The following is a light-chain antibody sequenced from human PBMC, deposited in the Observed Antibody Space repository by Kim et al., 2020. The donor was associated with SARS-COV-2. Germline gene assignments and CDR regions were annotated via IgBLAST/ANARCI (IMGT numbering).Light chain of an antibody. CDR1: SSNIRNNY. CDR3: GTWDSSLSAVV. Sequence: GQDVPLSCSGSSSNIRNNYVSWYQQLPGTAPKLLIYDNNQRPSGIPDRFSGSKSGTSATLGITGLQTGDEADYYCGTWDSSLSAVVFGGGTQLTVL. V-gene: IGLV1-51*01. CDR2: DNN. J-gene: IGLJ2*01.